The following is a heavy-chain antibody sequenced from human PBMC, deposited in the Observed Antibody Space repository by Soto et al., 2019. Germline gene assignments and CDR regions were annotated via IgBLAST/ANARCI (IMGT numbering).Heavy chain of an antibody. J-gene: IGHJ3*02. CDR3: ARPYSSSWSYDASAGFDI. CDR1: GYTFTSYG. D-gene: IGHD6-13*01. CDR2: ISAYNGNT. V-gene: IGHV1-18*01. Sequence: ASVKVSCKASGYTFTSYGISWVRQAPGQGLEWMGWISAYNGNTNYAQKLQGRVTMTTDTSTSTAYMELRSLRSDDTAVYYCARPYSSSWSYDASAGFDIWGQGTMVTVPS.